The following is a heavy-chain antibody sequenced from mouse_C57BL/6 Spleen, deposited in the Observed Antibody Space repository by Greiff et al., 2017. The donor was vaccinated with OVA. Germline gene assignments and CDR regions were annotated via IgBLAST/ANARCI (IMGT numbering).Heavy chain of an antibody. J-gene: IGHJ3*01. CDR3: ASESTTGWFAY. CDR1: GFSLTSYG. Sequence: VKLMESGPGLVAPSQSLSITCTVSGFSLTSYGVDWVRQSPGKGLEWLGVIWGVGSTNYNSALKSRLSISKDNSKSQVFLKMNSLQTDDTAMYYCASESTTGWFAYWGQGTLVTVSA. V-gene: IGHV2-6*01. CDR2: IWGVGST. D-gene: IGHD2-14*01.